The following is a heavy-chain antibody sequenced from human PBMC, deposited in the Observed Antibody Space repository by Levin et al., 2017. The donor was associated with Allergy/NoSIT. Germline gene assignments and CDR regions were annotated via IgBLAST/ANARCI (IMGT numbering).Heavy chain of an antibody. CDR3: AKATAVTTLFDY. J-gene: IGHJ4*02. CDR2: IGGGGDST. Sequence: GESLKISCAASGFTFSNYAMSWVRQAPGKGLEWVSTIGGGGDSTYFADSVKGRFTISRDNSKNTLSLQMNSLRAEDTAVYFCAKATAVTTLFDYWGQGTLVTVSS. V-gene: IGHV3-23*01. D-gene: IGHD4-17*01. CDR1: GFTFSNYA.